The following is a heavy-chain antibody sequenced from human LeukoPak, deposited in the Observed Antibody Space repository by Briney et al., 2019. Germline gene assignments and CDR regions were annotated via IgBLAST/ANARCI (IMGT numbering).Heavy chain of an antibody. D-gene: IGHD3-16*02. CDR2: ITPNSGGT. V-gene: IGHV1-2*02. CDR3: ARHYHYSEPYQNHFDY. CDR1: GYTFAAYY. Sequence: ASVKVSCKASGYTFAAYYIHWVRQAPGQGLEWMGWITPNSGGTNYAQRFRGRVTMTRDTSISTAYIELHSLRSDDTAMYYCARHYHYSEPYQNHFDYWGQGTLVTVSS. J-gene: IGHJ4*02.